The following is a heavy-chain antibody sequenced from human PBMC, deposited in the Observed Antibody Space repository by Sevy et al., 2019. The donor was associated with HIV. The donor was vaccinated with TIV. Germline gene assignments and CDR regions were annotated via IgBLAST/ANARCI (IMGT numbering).Heavy chain of an antibody. D-gene: IGHD3-3*01. CDR2: IKQDGSEK. J-gene: IGHJ6*02. Sequence: GGSLRLSCAASGFTFSSYWMSWVRHAPGKGLEWVANIKQDGSEKYYVDSVKGRFTISRDNAKNSLYLQMNSLRAEDTAVYYCARHVGRGYDFWSGYPYYYYYGMDVWGQGTTVTVSS. V-gene: IGHV3-7*01. CDR1: GFTFSSYW. CDR3: ARHVGRGYDFWSGYPYYYYYGMDV.